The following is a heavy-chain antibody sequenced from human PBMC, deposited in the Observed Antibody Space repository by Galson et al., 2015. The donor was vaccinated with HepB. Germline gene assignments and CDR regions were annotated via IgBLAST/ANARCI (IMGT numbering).Heavy chain of an antibody. J-gene: IGHJ4*02. CDR2: IYYSGST. CDR3: ARTMVRGFDY. D-gene: IGHD3-10*01. V-gene: IGHV4-59*01. Sequence: QVQLQESGPGLVKPSETLSLTCTVSGGSISSYYWSWIRQPPGKGLEWIGYIYYSGSTNYNPSLKSRVTISVDTSKNQFSLKLSSVTAADTAVYYCARTMVRGFDYWGQGTLVTVSS. CDR1: GGSISSYY.